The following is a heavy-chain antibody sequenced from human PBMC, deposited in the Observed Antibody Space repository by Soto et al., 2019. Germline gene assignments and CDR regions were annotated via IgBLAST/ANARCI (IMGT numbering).Heavy chain of an antibody. Sequence: QVQLVESGGGVVQPGRSLRLSCAASGFTFSSYAMHWVRQAPGKGLEWVAVISYDGSNKYYADSVKGRFTISRDNSKNTLYLHMNSLRAEDTAVYYCARWGHNDYGDSHSLSLYYYYYGMDVWGQGTTVTVSS. D-gene: IGHD4-17*01. CDR3: ARWGHNDYGDSHSLSLYYYYYGMDV. J-gene: IGHJ6*02. V-gene: IGHV3-30-3*01. CDR2: ISYDGSNK. CDR1: GFTFSSYA.